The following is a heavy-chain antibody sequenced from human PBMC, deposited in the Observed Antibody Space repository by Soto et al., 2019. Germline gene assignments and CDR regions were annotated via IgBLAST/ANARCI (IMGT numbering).Heavy chain of an antibody. J-gene: IGHJ4*02. D-gene: IGHD2-2*01. Sequence: PGGSLRLSCAASGFTFSSYAMSWVRQAPGKGLEWVSAISGSGGSAYYADSVKGRFTISRDNSKNTLYLQMNSLRAEDTAVYYCAKDKIRAPAAKAWGQGTLVTVSS. CDR1: GFTFSSYA. V-gene: IGHV3-23*01. CDR3: AKDKIRAPAAKA. CDR2: ISGSGGSA.